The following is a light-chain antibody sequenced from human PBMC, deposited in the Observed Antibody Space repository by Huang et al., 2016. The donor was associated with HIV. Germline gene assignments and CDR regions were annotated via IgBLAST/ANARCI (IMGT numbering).Light chain of an antibody. J-gene: IGKJ4*01. CDR1: QTISVY. Sequence: DIQMTQSPSSLSASVGDRVTITCRTSQTISVYLHWYQQKPGKAPRLLSFTASNLESGVPSRFSGSGSGTDFTLTINSLQPEDVATYYCQQSYSRQLTFGGGTKVEIK. CDR3: QQSYSRQLT. CDR2: TAS. V-gene: IGKV1-39*01.